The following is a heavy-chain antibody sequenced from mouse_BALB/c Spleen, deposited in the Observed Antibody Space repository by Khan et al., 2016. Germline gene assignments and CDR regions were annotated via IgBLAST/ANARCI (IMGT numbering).Heavy chain of an antibody. J-gene: IGHJ2*01. CDR3: ARADCDY. CDR2: INTEPGEP. CDR1: GYTFTDYS. V-gene: IGHV9-2-1*01. Sequence: QIQLVQSGPELKKPGETVKISCKASGYTFTDYSMHWVKQAPGKGLQWMGWINTEPGEPTYADDFKGRFAFSLDTAASTAYLQINNLKNEETATGFCARADCDYWGKGTTLTVSS.